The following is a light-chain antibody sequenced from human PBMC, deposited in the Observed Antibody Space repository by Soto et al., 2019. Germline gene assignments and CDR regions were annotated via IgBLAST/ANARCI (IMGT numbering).Light chain of an antibody. J-gene: IGKJ1*01. CDR2: DAS. V-gene: IGKV1-5*01. CDR3: QHYNSYSGT. Sequence: DIHMTQSPSTVSASVLDIVTLTFRASQTITSWMAWYQQKPGPDPNLLIYDASPLPSGVKSRFSGSGSGTKFTLTIARLQPDDFATYYCQHYNSYSGTFGQGTKVDIK. CDR1: QTITSW.